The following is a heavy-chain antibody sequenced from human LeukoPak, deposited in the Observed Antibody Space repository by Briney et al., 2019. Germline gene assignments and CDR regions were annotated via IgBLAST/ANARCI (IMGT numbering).Heavy chain of an antibody. CDR3: ASRYYGSGTGYYYYYGMDV. Sequence: GGSLRLSCAASGFTVSSNYMSWVRQAPGKGLEWVSVIYSGGSTYYADSVKGGFTISRDNSKNTLYLQMNSLRAEDTAVYYCASRYYGSGTGYYYYYGMDVWGQGTTVTVSS. V-gene: IGHV3-66*01. CDR2: IYSGGST. J-gene: IGHJ6*02. D-gene: IGHD3-10*01. CDR1: GFTVSSNY.